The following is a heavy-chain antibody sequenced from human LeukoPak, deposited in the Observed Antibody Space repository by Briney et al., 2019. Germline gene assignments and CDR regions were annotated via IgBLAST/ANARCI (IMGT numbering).Heavy chain of an antibody. CDR1: GFTFSSYE. D-gene: IGHD3-10*01. CDR2: ISSSGSTI. V-gene: IGHV3-48*03. Sequence: GGSLRLSCAASGFTFSSYEMNWVRQAPGKGLEWVSYISSSGSTIYYADSVKGRFTISRDNAKNSLYLQMNSLRDEDTAVYYCARNSITMVRAPGSYWGQGTLVTVSS. J-gene: IGHJ4*02. CDR3: ARNSITMVRAPGSY.